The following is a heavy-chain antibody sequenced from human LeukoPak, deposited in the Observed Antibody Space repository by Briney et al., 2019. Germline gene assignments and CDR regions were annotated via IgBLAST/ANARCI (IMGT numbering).Heavy chain of an antibody. J-gene: IGHJ5*02. D-gene: IGHD6-19*01. CDR1: GFAFSSYA. CDR3: AKDPYSSGWYNWFDP. Sequence: GGSLRLSCAASGFAFSSYAMSWVRQAPGKGLEWVSAISGSGGSTYYADSVKGRFTISRDNSKNTLYLQMNSLRAEDTAVYYCAKDPYSSGWYNWFDPWGQGTLVTVSS. V-gene: IGHV3-23*01. CDR2: ISGSGGST.